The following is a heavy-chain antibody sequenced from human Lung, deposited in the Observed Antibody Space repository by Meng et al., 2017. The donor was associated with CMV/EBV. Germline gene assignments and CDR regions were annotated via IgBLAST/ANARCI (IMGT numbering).Heavy chain of an antibody. J-gene: IGHJ4*02. V-gene: IGHV4-31*03. CDR2: IYYSGST. D-gene: IGHD3-22*01. Sequence: SXTXSLXCTVSGGSISSGGYYWSWIRQHPGKGLEWIGYIYYSGSTYYNPSLKSRVTISVDTSKNQFSLKLSSVTAADTAVYYCARGSYYYDSSGYYYTGEGGFDYWXQGTLVTVSS. CDR3: ARGSYYYDSSGYYYTGEGGFDY. CDR1: GGSISSGGYY.